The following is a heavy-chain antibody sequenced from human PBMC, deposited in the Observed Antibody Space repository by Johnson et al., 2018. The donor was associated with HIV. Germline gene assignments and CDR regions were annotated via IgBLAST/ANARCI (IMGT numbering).Heavy chain of an antibody. CDR1: GFTFNNAW. CDR3: TTEGDAFDI. CDR2: IKSRTDGGTT. Sequence: VHLVESGGGLVQPGGSLRLSCGASGFTFNNAWMNWVRQAPGKGLEWVGRIKSRTDGGTTDYAAPVKGRFTILRDDSKNTLYLQMSSLRTEDAGVYYCTTEGDAFDIWGQGTMVTVSS. J-gene: IGHJ3*02. V-gene: IGHV3-15*01.